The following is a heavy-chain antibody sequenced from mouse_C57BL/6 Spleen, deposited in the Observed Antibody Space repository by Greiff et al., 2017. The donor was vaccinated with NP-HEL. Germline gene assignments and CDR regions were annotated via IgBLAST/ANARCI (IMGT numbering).Heavy chain of an antibody. CDR2: INPSNGGT. D-gene: IGHD2-4*01. CDR1: GYTFTSYW. CDR3: ARVPYDYDDAMDY. Sequence: QVHVKQPGTELVKPGASVKLSCKASGYTFTSYWMHWVKQRPGQGLEWIGNINPSNGGTNYNEKFKSKATLTVDKSSSTAYMQLSSLTSEDSAVYYCARVPYDYDDAMDYWGQGTSVTVSS. V-gene: IGHV1-53*01. J-gene: IGHJ4*01.